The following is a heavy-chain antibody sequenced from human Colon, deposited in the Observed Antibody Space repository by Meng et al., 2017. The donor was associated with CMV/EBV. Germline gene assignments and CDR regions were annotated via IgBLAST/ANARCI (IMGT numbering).Heavy chain of an antibody. Sequence: IGDGCYYWSWIRQHPGKGLEWIGYIYCSGSTYYNPSLESRVTISVDTSKNQFSLKLSSVTAADTAVYYCARVTIRRYCSSTSCFPFDYWGQGTLVTVSS. CDR3: ARVTIRRYCSSTSCFPFDY. CDR2: IYCSGST. J-gene: IGHJ4*02. CDR1: IGDGCYY. D-gene: IGHD2-2*01. V-gene: IGHV4-31*02.